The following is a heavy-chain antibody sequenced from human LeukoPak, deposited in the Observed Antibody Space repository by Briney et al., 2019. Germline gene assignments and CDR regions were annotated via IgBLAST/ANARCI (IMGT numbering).Heavy chain of an antibody. CDR3: AGDTSARTYCSGGSCYSGIFDY. J-gene: IGHJ4*02. CDR2: ISYDGSNK. CDR1: GFTFSSYA. Sequence: GGSLRLSCAASGFTFSSYAMHWVRQAPGKGLEWVAVISYDGSNKYYADSVKGRFTISRDNSKNTLYLQMNSLRAEDTAVYYCAGDTSARTYCSGGSCYSGIFDYWGQGTLVTVSS. V-gene: IGHV3-30*04. D-gene: IGHD2-15*01.